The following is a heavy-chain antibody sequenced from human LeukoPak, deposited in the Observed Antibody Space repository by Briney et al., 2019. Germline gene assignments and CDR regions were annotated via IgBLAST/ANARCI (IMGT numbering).Heavy chain of an antibody. D-gene: IGHD2-2*01. Sequence: SETLSLTCAVYGGSFSGYYWSWIRQPPGKGLEWIGEINHSGSTNYNPSLKNRVTISVDTSKNQFSLELSSVTAADTAVYYCARGPLIVVVPAATYYFDYWGQGTLVTVSS. CDR3: ARGPLIVVVPAATYYFDY. V-gene: IGHV4-34*01. CDR1: GGSFSGYY. J-gene: IGHJ4*02. CDR2: INHSGST.